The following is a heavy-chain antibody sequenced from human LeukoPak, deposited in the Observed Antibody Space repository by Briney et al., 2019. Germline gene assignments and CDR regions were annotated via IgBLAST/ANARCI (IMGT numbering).Heavy chain of an antibody. J-gene: IGHJ3*02. CDR2: ISYDGSNK. D-gene: IGHD3-3*01. V-gene: IGHV3-30-3*01. Sequence: TGGSLRLSCAASGFTFSSYAMHWVRQAPGKGLEWVAVISYDGSNKYYADSAKGRFTISRDNSKNTLYLQMNSLRAEDTAVYYCASFRFLEWLLSPPNAFDIWGQGTMVTVSS. CDR3: ASFRFLEWLLSPPNAFDI. CDR1: GFTFSSYA.